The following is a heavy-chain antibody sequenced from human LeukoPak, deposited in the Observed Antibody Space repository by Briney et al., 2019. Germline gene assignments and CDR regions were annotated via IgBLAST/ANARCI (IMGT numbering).Heavy chain of an antibody. V-gene: IGHV7-4-1*02. D-gene: IGHD3-3*01. Sequence: GASVKVSCKASGYTFTSYAMNGVRQAPGQGLDWMGWINPNTGNPTYAQGFTGRFVFSLDTSVSTAYLRITSLKAEDTAVYYCARTYYDFWSGYHKFDYWGQGTLVTVSS. CDR2: INPNTGNP. CDR1: GYTFTSYA. J-gene: IGHJ4*02. CDR3: ARTYYDFWSGYHKFDY.